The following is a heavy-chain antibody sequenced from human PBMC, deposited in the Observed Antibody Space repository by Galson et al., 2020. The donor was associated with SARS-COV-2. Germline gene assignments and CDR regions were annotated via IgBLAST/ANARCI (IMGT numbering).Heavy chain of an antibody. J-gene: IGHJ4*02. CDR3: TRIIVLMVYAKYFDY. Sequence: GESLKISCTASGFTFGDYAMSWFRQAPGKGLEWVGFIRSKAYGGTTEYAASVKGRFTISRDDSKSIAYLQMNSLKTEDTAVYYCTRIIVLMVYAKYFDYWGQGTLVTVSS. D-gene: IGHD2-8*01. V-gene: IGHV3-49*03. CDR2: IRSKAYGGTT. CDR1: GFTFGDYA.